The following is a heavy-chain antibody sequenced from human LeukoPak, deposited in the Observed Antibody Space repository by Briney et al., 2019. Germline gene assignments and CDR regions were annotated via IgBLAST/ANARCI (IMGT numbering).Heavy chain of an antibody. CDR1: GYTFTSYG. CDR2: ISAYNGNT. CDR3: ARGAHYDFWSGDPTYYFDY. J-gene: IGHJ4*02. D-gene: IGHD3-3*01. V-gene: IGHV1-18*01. Sequence: ASEKVSCKASGYTFTSYGISWVRQAPGQGLEWMGWISAYNGNTNYAQKLQGRVTMTTDTSTSTAYMELRSLRSDDTAVYYCARGAHYDFWSGDPTYYFDYWGQGTLVTVSS.